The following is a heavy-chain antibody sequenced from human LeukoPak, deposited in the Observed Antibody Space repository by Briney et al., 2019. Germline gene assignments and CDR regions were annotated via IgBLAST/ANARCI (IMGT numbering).Heavy chain of an antibody. Sequence: GGSLRLSCAASGFTFSSYAMSWVRQAPGKGREGVSAISGSGGSTYYADSVKGGFTISRDNSKNTLYLQMNSLRAEDTAVYYCAKEQQLVDNYFDYWGQGTLVTVSS. CDR3: AKEQQLVDNYFDY. V-gene: IGHV3-23*01. CDR1: GFTFSSYA. CDR2: ISGSGGST. J-gene: IGHJ4*02. D-gene: IGHD6-13*01.